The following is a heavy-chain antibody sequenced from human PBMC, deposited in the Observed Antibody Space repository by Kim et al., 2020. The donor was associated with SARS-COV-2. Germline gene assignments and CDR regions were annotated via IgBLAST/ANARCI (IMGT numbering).Heavy chain of an antibody. D-gene: IGHD6-6*01. CDR2: ISYDGRNK. V-gene: IGHV3-30*18. Sequence: GGSLRLSCAASGFTFSSYGMHWVRQAPGKGLEWVAVISYDGRNKYYADSVKGRFTISRDNSKNTLYLQMNSLRAEDTAAYYCAKAPRGSRIAARIAPYYYYGMDVWGQGTTVTVSS. J-gene: IGHJ6*02. CDR3: AKAPRGSRIAARIAPYYYYGMDV. CDR1: GFTFSSYG.